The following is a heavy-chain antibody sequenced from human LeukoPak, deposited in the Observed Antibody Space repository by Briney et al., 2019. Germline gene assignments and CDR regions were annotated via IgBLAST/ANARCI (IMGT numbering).Heavy chain of an antibody. D-gene: IGHD2/OR15-2a*01. CDR3: AKALRGTFAYYGMDV. CDR2: IYSGGST. J-gene: IGHJ6*02. CDR1: GFTVSSNY. V-gene: IGHV3-53*01. Sequence: GGSLRLSCAASGFTVSSNYMSWVRQAPGKGLEWVSVIYSGGSTYYADSVKGRFTISRDNSKNTLYLQMNSLRAEDTAVYYCAKALRGTFAYYGMDVWGQGTTVTVSS.